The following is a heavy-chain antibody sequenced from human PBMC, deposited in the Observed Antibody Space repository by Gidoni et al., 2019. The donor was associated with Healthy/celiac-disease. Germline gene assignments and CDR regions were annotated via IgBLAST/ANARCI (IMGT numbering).Heavy chain of an antibody. CDR2: ISGSGGST. V-gene: IGHV3-23*04. D-gene: IGHD3-22*01. J-gene: IGHJ4*02. CDR3: AKDQDLEYYYDSSGFEPDY. Sequence: EVQLVESGGGLVQPGGSLRLSCAASGFPFSSYAMSWVRQAPGKGLEWVSAISGSGGSTYYADSVKGRFTISRDNSKNTLYLQMNSLRAEDTAVYYCAKDQDLEYYYDSSGFEPDYWGQGTLVTVSS. CDR1: GFPFSSYA.